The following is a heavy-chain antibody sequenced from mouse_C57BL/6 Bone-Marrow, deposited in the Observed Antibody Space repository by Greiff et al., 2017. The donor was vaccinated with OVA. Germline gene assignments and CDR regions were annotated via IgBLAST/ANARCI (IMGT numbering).Heavy chain of an antibody. CDR2: IYPRSGNT. V-gene: IGHV1-81*01. J-gene: IGHJ1*03. CDR3: AREIITTVVATYWYFDV. D-gene: IGHD1-1*01. CDR1: GYTFTSYG. Sequence: VHLVESGAELARPGASVKLSCKASGYTFTSYGISWVKQRTGQGLEWIGEIYPRSGNTYYNEKFKGKATLTADKSSSTAYMELRSLTSEDSAVYFCAREIITTVVATYWYFDVWGTGTTVTVSS.